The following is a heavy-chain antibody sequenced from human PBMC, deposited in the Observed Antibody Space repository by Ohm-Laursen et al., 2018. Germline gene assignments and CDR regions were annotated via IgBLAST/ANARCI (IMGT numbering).Heavy chain of an antibody. CDR3: ARDTGYCSGGSCYEIGY. CDR1: GYTFTSYG. Sequence: SVKVSCKASGYTFTSYGISWVRQAPGHGLEWMGRIIPILGIANYAQKFQGRVTITADKSTSTAYMELSSLRSEDTAVYYCARDTGYCSGGSCYEIGYWGQGTLVTVPS. J-gene: IGHJ4*02. CDR2: IIPILGIA. V-gene: IGHV1-69*04. D-gene: IGHD2-15*01.